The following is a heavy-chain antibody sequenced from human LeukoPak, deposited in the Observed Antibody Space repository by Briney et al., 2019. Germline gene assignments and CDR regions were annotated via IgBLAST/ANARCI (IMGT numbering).Heavy chain of an antibody. CDR2: LSGSGTAT. D-gene: IGHD2-21*01. Sequence: GGSLRLSCEASQFTFSRFAMSWIRQAPGTGLQWVSTLSGSGTATYYADSVKGRFTTSRDNSKDTLYLQMDNLRADDTAVYYCAKHLGSHSFLFYYMDVWGTGTSVIVSS. CDR1: QFTFSRFA. J-gene: IGHJ6*03. CDR3: AKHLGSHSFLFYYMDV. V-gene: IGHV3-23*01.